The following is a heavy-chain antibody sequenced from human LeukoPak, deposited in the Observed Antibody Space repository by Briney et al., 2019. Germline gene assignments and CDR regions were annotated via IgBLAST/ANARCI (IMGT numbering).Heavy chain of an antibody. CDR3: ARSSGNQYCSGGSCSRYNWFDP. J-gene: IGHJ5*02. CDR1: GGSISSGGYS. CDR2: IYHSGST. V-gene: IGHV4-30-2*01. Sequence: SQTLSLTCAVSGGSISSGGYSWSWIRQPPGKGLEWIGYIYHSGSTYYNPSLKSRVTISVDRSKNQFSLKLSSVTAADTAVYYCARSSGNQYCSGGSCSRYNWFDPWGQGTLVTVSS. D-gene: IGHD2-15*01.